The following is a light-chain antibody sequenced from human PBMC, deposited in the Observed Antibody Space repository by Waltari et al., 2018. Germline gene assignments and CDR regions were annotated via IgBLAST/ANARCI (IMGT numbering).Light chain of an antibody. CDR1: SGYSTYQ. V-gene: IGLV9-49*01. J-gene: IGLJ1*01. Sequence: QPVLTQPPSASASLGASVTPTCTLRSGYSTYQVDWSQQSPGKGPRFVMRVGPGGIVGSKGDGIPDRFSVLGSGLNRYLTIKNIQEEDESDYHCGADHGSGSSFVYVFGTGTKVTVL. CDR2: VGPGGIVG. CDR3: GADHGSGSSFVYV.